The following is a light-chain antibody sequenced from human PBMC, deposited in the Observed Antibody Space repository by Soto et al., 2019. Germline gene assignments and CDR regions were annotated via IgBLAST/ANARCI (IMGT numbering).Light chain of an antibody. V-gene: IGKV4-1*01. J-gene: IGKJ4*01. Sequence: DIVMTQSPDSLAVSLGERATINCKSSRGVSYSFDNRNHLAWYQQKPGQPPKLLIYWASTRESGVPDRFSGSGSGKDFTLTISSLQAEDVAVYYCQQYSSTPLTFGGRTKVEIK. CDR2: WAS. CDR3: QQYSSTPLT. CDR1: RGVSYSFDNRNH.